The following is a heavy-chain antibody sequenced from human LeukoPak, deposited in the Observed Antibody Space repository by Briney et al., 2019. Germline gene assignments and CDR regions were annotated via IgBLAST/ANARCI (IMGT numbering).Heavy chain of an antibody. D-gene: IGHD3-10*01. CDR1: GFIFSGSP. Sequence: GGSLRLPCAASGFIFSGSPMHWVRQASGKGLEWVGRIKSKADSYATAYAASVKGRFTISRDDSKNTAYLQMSSLRAEDTAVYYCADSGRFGELFEWVQGTLVTVSS. CDR3: ADSGRFGELFE. J-gene: IGHJ4*02. CDR2: IKSKADSYAT. V-gene: IGHV3-73*01.